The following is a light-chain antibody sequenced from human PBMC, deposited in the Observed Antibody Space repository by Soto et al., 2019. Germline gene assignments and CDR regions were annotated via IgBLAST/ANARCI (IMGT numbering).Light chain of an antibody. J-gene: IGLJ2*01. CDR1: SSDVGGYNS. V-gene: IGLV2-8*01. Sequence: QSVLTQPPSASGSPGQSVTISCTGTSSDVGGYNSVSWYQQHPGKAPKLMIYEVSKRPSGVPDRFSASKSDNTASLTVSGLQAEDEADYYCSSYAGTKNLLFGGGTKATVL. CDR2: EVS. CDR3: SSYAGTKNLL.